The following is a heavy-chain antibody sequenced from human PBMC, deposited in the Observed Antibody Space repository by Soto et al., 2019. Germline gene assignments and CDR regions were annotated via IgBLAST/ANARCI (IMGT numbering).Heavy chain of an antibody. CDR1: GFTFSTSW. D-gene: IGHD6-13*01. CDR2: ISSSSSYI. V-gene: IGHV3-21*01. J-gene: IGHJ3*02. Sequence: GGSLRLSCAASGFTFSTSWMNWVRQAPGKGLEWVSSISSSSSYIYYADSVKGRFTISRDNAKNSLYLQMNSLRAEDTALYYCARDLSQIGQLGLAFDIWGQGTMVTVSS. CDR3: ARDLSQIGQLGLAFDI.